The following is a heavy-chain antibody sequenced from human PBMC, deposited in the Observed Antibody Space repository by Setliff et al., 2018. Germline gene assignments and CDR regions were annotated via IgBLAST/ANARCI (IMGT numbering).Heavy chain of an antibody. Sequence: PSETLSLTCTVSGGSISSYYWSWIRQPPGKGLEWIGYIYYSGSTNCNPSLKSRVTVSVDTSKNQFSLKLSSVTAADTAVYYCAREGYYNFWSGFMDVWGQGTTVTVSS. D-gene: IGHD3-3*01. CDR1: GGSISSYY. CDR2: IYYSGST. J-gene: IGHJ6*02. V-gene: IGHV4-59*01. CDR3: AREGYYNFWSGFMDV.